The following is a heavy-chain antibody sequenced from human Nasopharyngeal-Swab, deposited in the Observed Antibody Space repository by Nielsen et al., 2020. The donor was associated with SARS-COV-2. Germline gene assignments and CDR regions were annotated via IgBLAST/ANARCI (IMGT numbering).Heavy chain of an antibody. D-gene: IGHD2/OR15-2a*01. Sequence: GGSLRLSCAASGFTFSSYGMSWVRQAPGKGLEWVAAISGSGGISGSGGSTYYADSVKGRFTISRDNSKNTLSLQMNGLGAEDTAVYYCAKDLRGPYFFWGQGTLVTVSS. CDR3: AKDLRGPYFF. CDR1: GFTFSSYG. CDR2: ISGSGGISGSGGST. V-gene: IGHV3-23*01. J-gene: IGHJ4*02.